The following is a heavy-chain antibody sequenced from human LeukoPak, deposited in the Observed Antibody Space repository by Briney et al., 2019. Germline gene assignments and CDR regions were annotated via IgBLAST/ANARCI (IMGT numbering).Heavy chain of an antibody. J-gene: IGHJ4*02. V-gene: IGHV3-23*01. CDR1: GFTFSSHA. CDR3: ARDGVGSGSYYGQKTHFDY. Sequence: PGGSLRLSCVASGFTFSSHAMSWVRQAPGKGLEWVSTVGTGFDTYYTDSVKGRFTISRDNANNFLYLQMNSLRAEDTAVYYCARDGVGSGSYYGQKTHFDYWGQGTLVTVSS. D-gene: IGHD1-26*01. CDR2: VGTGFDT.